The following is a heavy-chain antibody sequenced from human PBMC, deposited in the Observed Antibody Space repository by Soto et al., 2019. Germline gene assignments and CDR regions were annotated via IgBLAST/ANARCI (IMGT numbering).Heavy chain of an antibody. Sequence: NHSETLSLTCTVSGGSISSSSYYWGWIRQPPGKGLEWIGSIYYSGSTYYNPSLKSRVTISVDTSKNQFSLKLSSVTAADTAVYYCASQWIRDPPYFDYWGQGTLVTVSS. J-gene: IGHJ4*02. CDR2: IYYSGST. D-gene: IGHD5-12*01. CDR1: GGSISSSSYY. V-gene: IGHV4-39*01. CDR3: ASQWIRDPPYFDY.